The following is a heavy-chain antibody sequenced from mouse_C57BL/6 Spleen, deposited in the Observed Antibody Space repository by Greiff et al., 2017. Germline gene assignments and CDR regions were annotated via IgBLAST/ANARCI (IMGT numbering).Heavy chain of an antibody. CDR3: TGGYYGYDALFDY. CDR2: IDPENGDT. V-gene: IGHV14-4*01. D-gene: IGHD2-2*01. CDR1: GFNIKDDY. J-gene: IGHJ2*01. Sequence: EVQLKESGAELVRPGASVKLSCTASGFNIKDDYMHWVKQRPEQGLEWIGWIDPENGDTEYASKFQGKATITADTSSNTAYLQLSSLTSEDTAVYYCTGGYYGYDALFDYWGQGTTLTVSS.